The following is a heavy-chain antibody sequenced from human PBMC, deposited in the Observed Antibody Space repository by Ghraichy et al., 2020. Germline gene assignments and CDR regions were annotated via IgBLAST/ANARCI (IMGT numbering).Heavy chain of an antibody. CDR3: ARVLEYGRFDP. CDR1: GFTFSSYW. J-gene: IGHJ5*02. CDR2: IKQDGSEK. Sequence: ETLSLTCAASGFTFSSYWMGWVRQAPGRGLEWVANIKQDGSEKFYVDSVKGRFTISRDNAKNSLYLQMNSLRAEDTAVFYCARVLEYGRFDPWGQGTLVTVSS. V-gene: IGHV3-7*01. D-gene: IGHD4-17*01.